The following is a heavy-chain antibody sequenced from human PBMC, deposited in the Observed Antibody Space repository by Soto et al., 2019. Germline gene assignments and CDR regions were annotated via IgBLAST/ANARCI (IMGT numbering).Heavy chain of an antibody. D-gene: IGHD1-26*01. J-gene: IGHJ6*02. CDR3: ASKAYYPWNGMDV. V-gene: IGHV4-34*01. Sequence: QVQLQQWGAGLLKPSETLSLTCAVYGGSFSGYYWSWIRQPPGKGLEWIGEINHSGRTNYNPSLKSRVTIAIHTSKNQFSLKLTSLTDADTAVYYCASKAYYPWNGMDVWGQGTTVTVSS. CDR1: GGSFSGYY. CDR2: INHSGRT.